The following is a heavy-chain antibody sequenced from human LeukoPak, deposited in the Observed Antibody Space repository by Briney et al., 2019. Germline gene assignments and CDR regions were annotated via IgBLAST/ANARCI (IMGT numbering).Heavy chain of an antibody. J-gene: IGHJ4*02. D-gene: IGHD2-15*01. CDR2: IRYDGSNK. Sequence: GGSLRLSCAASGFTFSSYGMHWVRQAPGKGLDWVAFIRYDGSNKNYADSVKGRFTIARDNSKNTLYLQMNSLRAEDTAVYYCARSCSGGSCFPDSWGQGTLVTVSS. CDR3: ARSCSGGSCFPDS. V-gene: IGHV3-30*02. CDR1: GFTFSSYG.